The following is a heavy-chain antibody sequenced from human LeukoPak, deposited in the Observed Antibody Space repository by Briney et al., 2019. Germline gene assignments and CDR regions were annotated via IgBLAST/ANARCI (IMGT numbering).Heavy chain of an antibody. CDR1: GFTFDDYA. Sequence: GGSLRLSCAASGFTFDDYAMHWVRQAPGKGLEWVSLISGDGGRTYYADSVKGRFTISRDNSKNTLYLQMNSLRAEDTAVYYCAREERQATWGQGTLVTVSS. J-gene: IGHJ4*02. V-gene: IGHV3-43*02. CDR3: AREERQAT. D-gene: IGHD1-26*01. CDR2: ISGDGGRT.